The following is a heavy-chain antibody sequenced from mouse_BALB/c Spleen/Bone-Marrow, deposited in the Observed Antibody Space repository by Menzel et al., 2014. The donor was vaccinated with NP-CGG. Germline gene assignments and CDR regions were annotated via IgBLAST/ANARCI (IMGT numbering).Heavy chain of an antibody. V-gene: IGHV1-18*01. D-gene: IGHD2-1*01. CDR2: INPYNGGT. J-gene: IGHJ4*01. CDR3: ARSGLYYGNYLYAMDC. Sequence: VQLQQSGPELVKPGASVKISCKASGYSFTGYTMNWVKQSHGKNLEWIGLINPYNGGTSYNQKFKGRAALTVDKSSSTAYMELLSLTSEDPAVYYCARSGLYYGNYLYAMDCWGQETSVTVST. CDR1: GYSFTGYT.